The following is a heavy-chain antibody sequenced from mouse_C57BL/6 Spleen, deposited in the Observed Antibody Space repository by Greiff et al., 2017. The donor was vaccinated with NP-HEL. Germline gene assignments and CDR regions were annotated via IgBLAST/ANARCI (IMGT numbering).Heavy chain of an antibody. J-gene: IGHJ4*01. CDR2: IHPNSGST. CDR3: AREGGYDGYYVGAMDY. V-gene: IGHV1-64*01. Sequence: QVQLKQPGAELVKPGASVKLSCKASGYTFTSYWMHWVKQRPGQGLEWIGMIHPNSGSTNYNEKFKSKATLTVDKSSSTAYMQLSSLTSEDSAVYYCAREGGYDGYYVGAMDYWGQGTSVTASS. D-gene: IGHD2-3*01. CDR1: GYTFTSYW.